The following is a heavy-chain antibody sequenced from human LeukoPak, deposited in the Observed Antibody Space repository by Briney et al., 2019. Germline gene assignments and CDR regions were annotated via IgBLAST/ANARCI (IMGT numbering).Heavy chain of an antibody. D-gene: IGHD5-18*01. CDR2: INAGNGNT. Sequence: ASVKVSCKASGYTFTSYAMHWVRQAPGQRLEWMGWINAGNGNTKYSQKFQGRVIITRDTSASTAYMELSSLRSEDTAVYYCARPTWIQLWAHFDYWGQGTLVTVSS. CDR3: ARPTWIQLWAHFDY. CDR1: GYTFTSYA. J-gene: IGHJ4*02. V-gene: IGHV1-3*01.